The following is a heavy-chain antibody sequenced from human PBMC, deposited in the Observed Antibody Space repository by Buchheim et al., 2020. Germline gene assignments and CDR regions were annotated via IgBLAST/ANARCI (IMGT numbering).Heavy chain of an antibody. CDR1: GGSFSVYY. D-gene: IGHD6-13*01. J-gene: IGHJ4*02. Sequence: QVQLQQWGAGFLKPSETLSLTYAVYGGSFSVYYWSWIRQSPEKGLEWIGDINHSGSTNYSPSLKSRVTISVDTTKNHFSLKLNSVTAADTAVYYCARGVAAAADGDFDYWGQGTL. V-gene: IGHV4-34*02. CDR3: ARGVAAAADGDFDY. CDR2: INHSGST.